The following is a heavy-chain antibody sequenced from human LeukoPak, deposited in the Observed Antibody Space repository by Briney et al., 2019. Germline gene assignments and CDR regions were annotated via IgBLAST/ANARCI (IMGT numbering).Heavy chain of an antibody. J-gene: IGHJ3*02. V-gene: IGHV3-74*01. D-gene: IGHD2-21*01. Sequence: GGSLRPSCAASGFTFSRSWMHWVRQAPGKGLVWVSRINSDGSITTYADSVKGRFTISRDNSKNTLYLQMNSLRAEDTAVYYCARDILARDAFDIWGQGTMVTVSS. CDR1: GFTFSRSW. CDR3: ARDILARDAFDI. CDR2: INSDGSIT.